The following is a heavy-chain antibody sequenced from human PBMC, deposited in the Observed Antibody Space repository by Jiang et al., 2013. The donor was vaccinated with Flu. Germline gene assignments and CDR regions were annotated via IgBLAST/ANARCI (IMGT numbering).Heavy chain of an antibody. CDR1: GGTFNNYG. CDR2: IIPIFGTA. V-gene: IGHV1-69*06. Sequence: GAEVKKPGSSVKVSCKASGGTFNNYGINWVRQAPGQGLEWMGGIIPIFGTANYAQKFQGRVTITADKSTSTAYMELSSLRSEDTAVYYCARVTYEATTPYYYYGMDVWGQGTTVTVSS. D-gene: IGHD5-24*01. CDR3: ARVTYEATTPYYYYGMDV. J-gene: IGHJ6*02.